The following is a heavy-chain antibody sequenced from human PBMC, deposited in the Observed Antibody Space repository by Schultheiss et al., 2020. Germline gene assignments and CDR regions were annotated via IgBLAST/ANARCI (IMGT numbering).Heavy chain of an antibody. Sequence: ASVKVSCEASGYTFTGNYMHWVRQAPGQGLEWMGWINPNSGGTNYAQKFQGRVTMTRDTSISTAYMELTSLTSDDTAVYYCARHGGNSGSYVGYWGQGTLVTVSS. CDR1: GYTFTGNY. V-gene: IGHV1-2*02. D-gene: IGHD1-26*01. J-gene: IGHJ4*02. CDR2: INPNSGGT. CDR3: ARHGGNSGSYVGY.